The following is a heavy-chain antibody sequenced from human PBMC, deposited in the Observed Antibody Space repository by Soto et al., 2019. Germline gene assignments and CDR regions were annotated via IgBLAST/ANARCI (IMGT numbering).Heavy chain of an antibody. Sequence: SETLSLTCAVYGGSFSGYYWSWIRQAPGKGLEWIGEINHSGSTNYNPSLKSRVTISVDTSKNQFSLKLSSVTAADTAVYYCASIYCSGGSCYSEWNWFDPWGQGTLVTVSS. CDR1: GGSFSGYY. J-gene: IGHJ5*02. CDR3: ASIYCSGGSCYSEWNWFDP. D-gene: IGHD2-15*01. V-gene: IGHV4-34*01. CDR2: INHSGST.